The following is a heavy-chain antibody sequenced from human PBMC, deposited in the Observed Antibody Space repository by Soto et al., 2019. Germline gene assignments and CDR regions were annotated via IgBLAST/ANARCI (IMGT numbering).Heavy chain of an antibody. V-gene: IGHV3-23*01. CDR3: AKDVPYSSWKGFDC. D-gene: IGHD2-2*01. J-gene: IGHJ4*02. CDR1: GFIFSNYA. Sequence: GGSLRLSCASSGFIFSNYAMTWVRQAPGKGLEWVSAISNSGSSAYYADSVKGRFTISRDNSKNTLYLQMNSLRAEDTAVYYCAKDVPYSSWKGFDCWGQGTLVTVSS. CDR2: ISNSGSSA.